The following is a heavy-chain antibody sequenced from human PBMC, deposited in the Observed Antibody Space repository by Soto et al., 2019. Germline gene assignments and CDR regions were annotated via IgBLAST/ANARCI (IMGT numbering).Heavy chain of an antibody. Sequence: QVQLVQSGAEVKKPGSSVKVSCKASGGTFRNHVFNWVRQAPGQGLEWMGGIIPIIGTPNYAQKFQGRVTITADDSTNTVYLEVSSLRSQDTAVYYCARDLEFRDGNISHLDYWGQGTLVTVSS. J-gene: IGHJ4*02. D-gene: IGHD3-10*01. CDR3: ARDLEFRDGNISHLDY. CDR2: IIPIIGTP. CDR1: GGTFRNHV. V-gene: IGHV1-69*01.